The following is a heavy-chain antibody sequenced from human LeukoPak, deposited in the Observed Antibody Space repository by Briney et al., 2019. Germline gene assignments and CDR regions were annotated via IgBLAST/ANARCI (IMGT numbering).Heavy chain of an antibody. D-gene: IGHD2-15*01. Sequence: NPGGSLRLSCAASGFPFSDYYMSWIRQAPGKGLAWVSYISSSGSTIYYADSVKGRFTISRDNAKNSLYLQMNSLRAEDTAVYYCARDDKRGSGPSFDYWGQGTLVTVSS. V-gene: IGHV3-11*01. CDR3: ARDDKRGSGPSFDY. CDR1: GFPFSDYY. CDR2: ISSSGSTI. J-gene: IGHJ4*02.